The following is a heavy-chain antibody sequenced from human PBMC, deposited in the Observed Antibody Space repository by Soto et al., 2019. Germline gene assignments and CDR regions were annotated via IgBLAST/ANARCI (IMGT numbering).Heavy chain of an antibody. CDR3: AKETGHRVPYDY. V-gene: IGHV3-23*01. CDR2: ISGSGDNT. J-gene: IGHJ4*02. D-gene: IGHD2-2*01. CDR1: AFTFRNYG. Sequence: EVQLLESGGGLVQPGGSLRLSCAASAFTFRNYGMNWVRKAPGKGLEWVSAISGSGDNTYYADSVKGRFTISRDNSKNILYLRMNSLRAEDTAVYYCAKETGHRVPYDYWGQGTLVTVSS.